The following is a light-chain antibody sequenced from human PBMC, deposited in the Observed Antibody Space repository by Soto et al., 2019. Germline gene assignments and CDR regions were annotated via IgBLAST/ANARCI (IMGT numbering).Light chain of an antibody. CDR3: NSYINRSAVV. Sequence: QSVLTQPASVTVSPEQSITISYAGARDDIGAYDYVSWYQQHPGNAPKLLVYEVTNRPSGVSDRFSGSKSGNTASLTISGLQGEDEADYYCNSYINRSAVVFGGGTKLTVL. CDR2: EVT. CDR1: RDDIGAYDY. V-gene: IGLV2-14*01. J-gene: IGLJ2*01.